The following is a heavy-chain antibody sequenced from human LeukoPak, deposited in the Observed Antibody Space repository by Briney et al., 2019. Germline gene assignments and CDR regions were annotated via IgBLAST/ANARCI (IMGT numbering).Heavy chain of an antibody. CDR2: INTNTGNP. V-gene: IGHV7-4-1*02. Sequence: ASVKVSCKASGYTFTSYAMNWVRQAPGQGLEWMGWINTNTGNPTYAQGFTGRFVFSLDTSVSTAYLQISSLKAEDTAVYYCARNIYYDFWSGYYPFDYWGQGTLVTVSS. D-gene: IGHD3-3*01. CDR3: ARNIYYDFWSGYYPFDY. J-gene: IGHJ4*02. CDR1: GYTFTSYA.